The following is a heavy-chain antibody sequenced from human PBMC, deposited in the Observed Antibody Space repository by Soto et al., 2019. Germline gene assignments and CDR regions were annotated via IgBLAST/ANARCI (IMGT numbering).Heavy chain of an antibody. J-gene: IGHJ6*02. V-gene: IGHV4-34*01. Sequence: SETLSLTCAVYGGSFSGYYWSWIRQPPGKGLEWIGEINHSGGTNYNPSLKSRVTISVDTSKNQFSLKLSSVTAADTAVYYCARVLSGITIFGVVNPYYYYGMDVWGQGTTVTVSS. CDR1: GGSFSGYY. CDR2: INHSGGT. D-gene: IGHD3-3*01. CDR3: ARVLSGITIFGVVNPYYYYGMDV.